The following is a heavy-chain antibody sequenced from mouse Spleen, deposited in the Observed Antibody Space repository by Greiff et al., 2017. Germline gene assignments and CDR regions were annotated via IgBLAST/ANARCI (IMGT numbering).Heavy chain of an antibody. CDR3: ARLFITRHAMDY. D-gene: IGHD1-1*01. V-gene: IGHV1-81*01. CDR1: GYTFTSYG. CDR2: IYPRSGNT. Sequence: VKLMESGAELARPGASVKLSCKASGYTFTSYGISWVKQRTGQGLEWIGEIYPRSGNTYYNEKFKGKATLTADKSSSTAYMELRSLTSEDSAVYFCARLFITRHAMDYWGQGTSVTVSS. J-gene: IGHJ4*01.